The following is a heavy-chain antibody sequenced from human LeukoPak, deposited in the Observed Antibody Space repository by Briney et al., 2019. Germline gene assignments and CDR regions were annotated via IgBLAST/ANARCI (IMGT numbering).Heavy chain of an antibody. Sequence: PSETLSLTCTVSGGSVSSGSYYWSWIRQPPGKGLEWIGYIYYSGSTNYNPSLKSRVTISVDTSKNQFSLKLSSVTAADTAVYYCAREGEMATPYGIYFDYWGQGTLVTVSS. CDR1: GGSVSSGSYY. V-gene: IGHV4-61*01. D-gene: IGHD5-24*01. CDR3: AREGEMATPYGIYFDY. J-gene: IGHJ4*02. CDR2: IYYSGST.